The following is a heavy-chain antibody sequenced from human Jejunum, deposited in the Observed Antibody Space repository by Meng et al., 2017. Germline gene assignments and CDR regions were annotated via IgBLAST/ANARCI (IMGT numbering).Heavy chain of an antibody. J-gene: IGHJ4*02. Sequence: GESLKISCAASGFSFNRVWMSWVRQAPGKGLEWIGRIKSKTDGGAIDYAAPVKGRFTISRDDSENTLYLQMNSLKTEDTAMYFCTTRNKKEGDEGGWGQGTLVTVSS. CDR1: GFSFNRVW. CDR3: TTRNKKEGDEGG. CDR2: IKSKTDGGAI. D-gene: IGHD1-26*01. V-gene: IGHV3-15*01.